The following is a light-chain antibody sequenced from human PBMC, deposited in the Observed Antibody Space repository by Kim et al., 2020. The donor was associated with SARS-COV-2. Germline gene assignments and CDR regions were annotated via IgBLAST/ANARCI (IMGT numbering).Light chain of an antibody. CDR3: QQRANWPTVT. CDR1: QSVGSY. CDR2: DAS. V-gene: IGKV3-11*01. J-gene: IGKJ4*01. Sequence: EIVLTLSPATLSLSPGERATLSCRASQSVGSYLAWYQQRPGQAPRLLIYDASNRATGIPARFSGSGSGTDFTLTINSLEPEDFAVYYCQQRANWPTVTFGGGTKVDIK.